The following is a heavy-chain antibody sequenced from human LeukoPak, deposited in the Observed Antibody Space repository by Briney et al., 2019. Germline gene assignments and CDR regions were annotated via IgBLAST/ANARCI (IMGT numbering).Heavy chain of an antibody. Sequence: ASVKVSCKASGYTFTSYDINWVRQATGQGLEWMGWMNPNSGNTGYAQKFQGRVTMTRNTSTSTAYMELSSLRSEDTAVYYCARVSITMVRGVIPYWGQGTLVTVSS. J-gene: IGHJ4*02. CDR3: ARVSITMVRGVIPY. CDR1: GYTFTSYD. CDR2: MNPNSGNT. V-gene: IGHV1-8*01. D-gene: IGHD3-10*01.